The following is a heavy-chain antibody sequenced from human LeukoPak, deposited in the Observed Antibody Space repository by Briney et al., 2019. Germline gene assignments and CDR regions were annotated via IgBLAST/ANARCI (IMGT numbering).Heavy chain of an antibody. CDR3: AREGASGYLDY. V-gene: IGHV3-33*01. CDR2: IWYDGSNK. D-gene: IGHD3-22*01. CDR1: GFTVSSYG. J-gene: IGHJ4*02. Sequence: PGRSLRLSCAASGFTVSSYGMHWVRQAPGKGLEWVAVIWYDGSNKYYADSVKGRFTISRDNSKNTLYLQMNSLRAEDTAVYYCAREGASGYLDYWGQGTLVTVSS.